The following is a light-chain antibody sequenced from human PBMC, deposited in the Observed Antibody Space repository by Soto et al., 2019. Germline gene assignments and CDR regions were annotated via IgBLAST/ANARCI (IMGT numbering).Light chain of an antibody. CDR1: NVGGRS. CDR2: YDS. CDR3: QVWDSSSDHWV. Sequence: SYVLTQSPSVSVAPGQTAKLTCGGNNVGGRSVHWYQQRPGQAPVVVVYYDSDRPSGNPDRISGSKSGNTATLTISRVEAGDEADYYCQVWDSSSDHWVFGGGTKVTVL. J-gene: IGLJ3*02. V-gene: IGLV3-21*02.